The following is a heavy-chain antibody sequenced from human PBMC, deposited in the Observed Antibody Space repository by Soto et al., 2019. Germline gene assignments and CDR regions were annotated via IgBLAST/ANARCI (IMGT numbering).Heavy chain of an antibody. V-gene: IGHV5-51*01. CDR3: ALWFGELMNGMDV. CDR1: GYKFTIYW. J-gene: IGHJ6*02. D-gene: IGHD3-10*01. CDR2: IYPGDSDT. Sequence: GESQKISCNGSGYKFTIYWIGWVRQMPGKGLEWMGIIYPGDSDTRYSPSFQGQVAISADKSISTAYLQWSSLKASDTAMYYCALWFGELMNGMDVWGQGTTVTVSS.